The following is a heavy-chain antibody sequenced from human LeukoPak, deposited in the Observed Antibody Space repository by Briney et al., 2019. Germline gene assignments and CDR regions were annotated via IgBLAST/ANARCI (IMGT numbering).Heavy chain of an antibody. J-gene: IGHJ6*03. CDR3: ARVALDSSYYYYYYYMDV. Sequence: GASVKVSCKASGYTFTGYYIHWVRQAPGQGLEWMGWINPDSGGTNYAQKFQGRVTMTRDTSISTAYMELSRLRSEDTAVYYCARVALDSSYYYYYYYMDVWGKGTTVTVSS. CDR2: INPDSGGT. V-gene: IGHV1-2*02. D-gene: IGHD6-6*01. CDR1: GYTFTGYY.